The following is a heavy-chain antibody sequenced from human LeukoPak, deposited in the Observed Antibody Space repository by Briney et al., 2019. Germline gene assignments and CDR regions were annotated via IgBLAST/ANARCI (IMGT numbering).Heavy chain of an antibody. CDR1: GCPFTTYW. CDR2: IYPGDSDT. Sequence: GESLKISCKGSGCPFTTYWIGWVRQLPGKGLEWMGIIYPGDSDTRYSPSFQGQVTISADESISTVYLQWSILKASDTAMYYCARQLEGDAFGIWGQGTMVTVSS. V-gene: IGHV5-51*01. D-gene: IGHD1-1*01. J-gene: IGHJ3*02. CDR3: ARQLEGDAFGI.